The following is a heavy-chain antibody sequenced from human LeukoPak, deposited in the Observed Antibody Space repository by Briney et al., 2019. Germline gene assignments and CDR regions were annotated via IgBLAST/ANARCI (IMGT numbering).Heavy chain of an antibody. Sequence: GGSLRLSCAASGFALSDYAINWVRQAPGKGLEWVSSISSGATYIYYADSMRGRFTISRDNAKNSLYLQMNSLRAEDTSVYYCVRAPLDFWSGYYIRGYYFDYWGQGTLVTVSS. CDR3: VRAPLDFWSGYYIRGYYFDY. D-gene: IGHD3-3*01. CDR1: GFALSDYA. V-gene: IGHV3-21*01. CDR2: ISSGATYI. J-gene: IGHJ4*02.